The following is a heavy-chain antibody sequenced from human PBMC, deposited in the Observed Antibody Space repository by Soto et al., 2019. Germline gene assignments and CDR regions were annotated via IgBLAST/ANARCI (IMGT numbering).Heavy chain of an antibody. CDR1: GGSFSGYQ. D-gene: IGHD3-10*01. V-gene: IGHV4-34*01. CDR2: INDSGNI. CDR3: ARGLILWFGELSRRGGYYSYMDV. J-gene: IGHJ6*03. Sequence: QVQLQQWGAGLLKPSETLSLTCAVYGGSFSGYQWSWIRQTPGKGLEWIGEINDSGNINYNPSLKSQVSIFLDTPEKQIFLKLSPVTAADTAVYYCARGLILWFGELSRRGGYYSYMDVWGKGTTLIVSS.